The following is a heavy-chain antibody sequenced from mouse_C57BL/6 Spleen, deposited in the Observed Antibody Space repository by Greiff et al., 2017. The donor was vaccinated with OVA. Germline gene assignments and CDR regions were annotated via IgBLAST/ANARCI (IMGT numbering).Heavy chain of an antibody. CDR2: IYPGNSDT. CDR1: GYTFTSYW. J-gene: IGHJ2*01. D-gene: IGHD4-1*01. V-gene: IGHV1-5*01. Sequence: VQLQQSGTVLARPGASVKMSCKTSGYTFTSYWMHWVKQRPGQGLEWIGAIYPGNSDTSYNQKFKGKAKLTAVTSASTAYMELSSLTNEDAAVYYGTRGGTGTFPFDYWGQGTTLTVSS. CDR3: TRGGTGTFPFDY.